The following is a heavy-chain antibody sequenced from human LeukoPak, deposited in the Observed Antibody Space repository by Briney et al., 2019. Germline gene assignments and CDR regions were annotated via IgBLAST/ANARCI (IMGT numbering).Heavy chain of an antibody. V-gene: IGHV3-9*03. D-gene: IGHD1-26*01. CDR1: GFTFDDYA. CDR3: AKSGSYSLHKDFDY. CDR2: ISWNSGSI. J-gene: IGHJ4*02. Sequence: LAGGSLRLSCAASGFTFDDYAMHWVRQAPGKGLEWVSGISWNSGSIGYADSVKGRFTISRDNAKNSLYLQMNSLRAEDMALYYCAKSGSYSLHKDFDYWGQGTLVTVSS.